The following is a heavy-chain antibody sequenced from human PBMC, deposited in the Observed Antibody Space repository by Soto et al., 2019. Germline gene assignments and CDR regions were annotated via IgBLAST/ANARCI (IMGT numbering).Heavy chain of an antibody. V-gene: IGHV3-33*01. Sequence: PGGSLRLSCAGSGFTFSSYGMHWVRQAPGKGLEWVAVIWYDGSNKYYADSVKGRFTISRDNSKNTLYLQMNSLRAEDTAVYYCGRGRRDLLATSSRYYYYSGMDVWGQGTTVTVSS. J-gene: IGHJ6*02. D-gene: IGHD5-12*01. CDR2: IWYDGSNK. CDR1: GFTFSSYG. CDR3: GRGRRDLLATSSRYYYYSGMDV.